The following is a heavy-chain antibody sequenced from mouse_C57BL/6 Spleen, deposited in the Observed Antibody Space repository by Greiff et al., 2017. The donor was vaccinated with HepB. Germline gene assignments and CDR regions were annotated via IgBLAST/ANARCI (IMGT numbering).Heavy chain of an antibody. D-gene: IGHD1-1*01. Sequence: EVHLVESGGGLVKPGGSLKLSCAASGFTFSDYGMHWVRQAPEKGLEWVAYISSGSSTIYYADTVKGRFTISRDNAKNTLFLQMTSLRSEDTAMYYCARRYYYGYYFDYWGQGTTLTVAS. V-gene: IGHV5-17*01. CDR2: ISSGSSTI. CDR3: ARRYYYGYYFDY. J-gene: IGHJ2*01. CDR1: GFTFSDYG.